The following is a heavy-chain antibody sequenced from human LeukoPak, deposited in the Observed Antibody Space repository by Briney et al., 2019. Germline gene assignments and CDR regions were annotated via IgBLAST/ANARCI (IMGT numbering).Heavy chain of an antibody. CDR3: ARGAQAWQLVPFDF. CDR1: GGSISSYY. CDR2: IYYSGST. Sequence: PETLSLTCTVSGGSISSYYWTWIRRPPGKGLEWIGYIYYSGSTNYNPPLKSRVTISVDTSKNQFCLKLSSVTAADTAVYYCARGAQAWQLVPFDFWGQGALVAVSS. J-gene: IGHJ4*02. D-gene: IGHD6-13*01. V-gene: IGHV4-59*01.